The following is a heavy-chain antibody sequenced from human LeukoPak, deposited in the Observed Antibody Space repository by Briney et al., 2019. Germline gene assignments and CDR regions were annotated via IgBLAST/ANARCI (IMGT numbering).Heavy chain of an antibody. CDR3: ARDPGPRVPPGSYSDY. Sequence: GGSLRLSCAASGFTSSAYSMSWVRQAPGKGLEWVANIKQDGSEKYYVGSVKGRFTISRDNAKNSLYLQMNSLRAEDTAVYYCARDPGPRVPPGSYSDYWGQGTLVTVSS. D-gene: IGHD1-26*01. V-gene: IGHV3-7*01. CDR1: GFTSSAYS. CDR2: IKQDGSEK. J-gene: IGHJ4*02.